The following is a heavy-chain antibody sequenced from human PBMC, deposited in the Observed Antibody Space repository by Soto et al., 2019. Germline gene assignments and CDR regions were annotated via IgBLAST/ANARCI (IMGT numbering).Heavy chain of an antibody. D-gene: IGHD2-2*01. CDR2: IIPISGTA. J-gene: IGHJ6*02. Sequence: QVQLVQSGAEVKKPGSSVKVSCKASGGTFNSYAISWVRQAPGQGLEWMGGIIPISGTANYAQKFQGRVTITADTSTSTAYMELSSLRSEDTAVYYCARSQGSSTSLEIYYYYYYGMDVWGQGTTVTVSS. V-gene: IGHV1-69*06. CDR1: GGTFNSYA. CDR3: ARSQGSSTSLEIYYYYYYGMDV.